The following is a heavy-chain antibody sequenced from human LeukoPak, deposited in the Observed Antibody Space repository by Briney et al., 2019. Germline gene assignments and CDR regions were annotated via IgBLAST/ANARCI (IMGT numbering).Heavy chain of an antibody. D-gene: IGHD2-2*01. J-gene: IGHJ6*03. CDR2: ISSSGSTI. V-gene: IGHV3-11*04. CDR3: ARDTSAKMYYMDV. CDR1: GFTFSDYY. Sequence: GGSLRLSCAASGFTFSDYYMSFIRQAPGKGLEWVSYISSSGSTIYYADSAKGRFTISRDNAKNSLFLQMNSLRAEDTAVYYCARDTSAKMYYMDVWGKGTTVTVSS.